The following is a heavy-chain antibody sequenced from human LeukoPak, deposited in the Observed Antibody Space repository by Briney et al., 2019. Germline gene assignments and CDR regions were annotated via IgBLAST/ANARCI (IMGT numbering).Heavy chain of an antibody. CDR3: ARDVNGGY. D-gene: IGHD2-8*01. Sequence: QPGGSLRLSCAASGFTFSSYAMSWVRQAPGKGLEWVSTISGSGGSTYYADSVKGRFTISGDNFKNTPYLQMNSLRAEDTAVYYCARDVNGGYWGQGTLVTVSS. J-gene: IGHJ4*02. V-gene: IGHV3-23*01. CDR2: ISGSGGST. CDR1: GFTFSSYA.